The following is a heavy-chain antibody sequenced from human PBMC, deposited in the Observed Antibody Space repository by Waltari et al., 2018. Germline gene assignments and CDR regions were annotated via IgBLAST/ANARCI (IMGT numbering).Heavy chain of an antibody. V-gene: IGHV3-9*01. CDR3: AKGPSSSGWYYFDY. Sequence: EVQLVESGGGLVQPGRSLRLSCAASGFTFDDYALHWVRPAPGKGLEWVSGISWNSGSIGYADSVKGRFTISRDNAKNSLYLQMNSLRAEDTALYYCAKGPSSSGWYYFDYWGQGTLVTVSS. D-gene: IGHD6-19*01. J-gene: IGHJ4*02. CDR2: ISWNSGSI. CDR1: GFTFDDYA.